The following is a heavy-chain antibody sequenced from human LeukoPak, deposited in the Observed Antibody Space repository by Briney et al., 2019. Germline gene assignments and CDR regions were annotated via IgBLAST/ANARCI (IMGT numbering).Heavy chain of an antibody. V-gene: IGHV4-34*01. CDR3: ARGSIAVAAARLGFQH. CDR2: INHSGST. CDR1: GGPFSGYY. D-gene: IGHD6-19*01. J-gene: IGHJ1*01. Sequence: SETLSLTCAVYGGPFSGYYWSWIRQPPGKGLEWIGEINHSGSTNYNPSLKSRVTISVDTSKNQFSLKLSSVTAADTAVYYCARGSIAVAAARLGFQHWGQGTLVTVSS.